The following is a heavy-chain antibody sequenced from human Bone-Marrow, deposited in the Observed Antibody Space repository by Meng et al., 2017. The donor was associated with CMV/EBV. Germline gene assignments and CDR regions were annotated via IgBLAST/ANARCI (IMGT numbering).Heavy chain of an antibody. CDR3: ARDMEYQLLYEKKSDH. Sequence: ASVKVSCKASGYTFTGYYMHWVRQAPGQGLEWMGWINPNSGGTNYAQKFQGRVTMTRDTSISTAYMELSRLRSDDTAVYYCARDMEYQLLYEKKSDHWGQGTLVHGLL. D-gene: IGHD2-2*02. V-gene: IGHV1-2*02. J-gene: IGHJ4*01. CDR2: INPNSGGT. CDR1: GYTFTGYY.